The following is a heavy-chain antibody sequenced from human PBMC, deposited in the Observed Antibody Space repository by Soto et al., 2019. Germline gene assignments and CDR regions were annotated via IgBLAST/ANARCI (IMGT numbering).Heavy chain of an antibody. V-gene: IGHV4-34*01. CDR1: GGSFSGYY. CDR3: ARSRAFYGMDV. Sequence: NPSETLSLTCAVYGGSFSGYYWSWIRQPPGKGLERIGEINHSGSTNYNPSLKSRVTISVDTSKNQFSLKLSSVTAADTAVYYCARSRAFYGMDVWGQGTTVT. CDR2: INHSGST. J-gene: IGHJ6*02.